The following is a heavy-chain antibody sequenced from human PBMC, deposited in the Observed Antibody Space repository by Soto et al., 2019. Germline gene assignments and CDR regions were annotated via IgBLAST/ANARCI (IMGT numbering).Heavy chain of an antibody. CDR1: GYSFTSYW. J-gene: IGHJ5*02. CDR3: ARRGGIVVVDHHWFDP. V-gene: IGHV5-51*01. D-gene: IGHD2-2*01. CDR2: IYPGDSDT. Sequence: PGESLKISCKGSGYSFTSYWIGWVRQLPGKGLEWRGIIYPGDSDTRYSPSFQGQVTISADKSISTAYLQWSSLKASDTAMYYCARRGGIVVVDHHWFDPWGQGTLVTVSS.